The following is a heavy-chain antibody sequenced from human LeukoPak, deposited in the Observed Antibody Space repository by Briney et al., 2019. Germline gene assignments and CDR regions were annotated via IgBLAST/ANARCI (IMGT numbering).Heavy chain of an antibody. V-gene: IGHV4-39*01. CDR2: IYHSGST. Sequence: KPSETLSLTCAVSGVSISGSGHYWGWIRQPPGKGLEWIGNIYHSGSTYYNASLQSRVTISIDTSRNQFSLRLNSVTAADTAMYYRAKSGGYGLIDCWGQGTLVTVSS. CDR3: AKSGGYGLIDC. D-gene: IGHD1-26*01. CDR1: GVSISGSGHY. J-gene: IGHJ4*02.